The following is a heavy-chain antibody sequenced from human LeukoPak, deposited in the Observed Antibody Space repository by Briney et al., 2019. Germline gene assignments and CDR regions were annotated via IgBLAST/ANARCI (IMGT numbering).Heavy chain of an antibody. D-gene: IGHD3-22*01. Sequence: VASVKVSCKASGYTFTTYAMHWVRQAPGQRLEWMGWISAGNGNTKYSQKFQGRVTITRDTSASTAYMELSSLRSEDTAVYYCARAGGDYYDSSGYPLDYWGQGTLVTVSS. V-gene: IGHV1-3*01. CDR1: GYTFTTYA. CDR3: ARAGGDYYDSSGYPLDY. CDR2: ISAGNGNT. J-gene: IGHJ4*02.